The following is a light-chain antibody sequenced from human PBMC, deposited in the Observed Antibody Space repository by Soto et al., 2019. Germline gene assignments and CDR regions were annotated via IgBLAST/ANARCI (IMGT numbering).Light chain of an antibody. CDR3: SSYTSSSTL. CDR2: DVS. CDR1: SSDVGGYNY. Sequence: QSSLTQPASVSGSPGQSITISCTGTSSDVGGYNYVSWYQQHPGKAPKLMIYDVSNRPSGVSNRFSGSKSGNTASLTISGVLAEDEADYYCSSYTSSSTLFGTGTKLTVL. V-gene: IGLV2-14*01. J-gene: IGLJ1*01.